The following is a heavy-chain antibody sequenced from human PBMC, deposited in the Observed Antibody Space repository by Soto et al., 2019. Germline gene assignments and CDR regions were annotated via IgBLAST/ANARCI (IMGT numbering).Heavy chain of an antibody. J-gene: IGHJ5*02. CDR1: GGSFSGYY. V-gene: IGHV4-34*01. Sequence: SETLSLTCAVYGGSFSGYYWSWIRQPPGKGLEWIGGINHSGSTNYNPSLKSRVTISVDTSKNQFSLKLSSVTAADTAVYYCASPQGWYSPRLGDWFDPWGQGTLVTVSS. CDR3: ASPQGWYSPRLGDWFDP. CDR2: INHSGST. D-gene: IGHD6-19*01.